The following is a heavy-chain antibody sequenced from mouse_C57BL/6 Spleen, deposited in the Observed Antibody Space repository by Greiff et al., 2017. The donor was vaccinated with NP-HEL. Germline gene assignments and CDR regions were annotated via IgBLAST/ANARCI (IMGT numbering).Heavy chain of an antibody. CDR3: AREGYGNDWYFDV. CDR2: ISYSGST. CDR1: GYSITSGYD. Sequence: VQLQQSGPGMVKPSQSLSLTCTVTGYSITSGYDWHWIRHFPGNKLEWMGYISYSGSTNYNPSLKSRISITHDTSKNHFFLKLNSVTTEDTATYYCAREGYGNDWYFDVWGTGTTVTVSS. J-gene: IGHJ1*03. D-gene: IGHD1-1*01. V-gene: IGHV3-1*01.